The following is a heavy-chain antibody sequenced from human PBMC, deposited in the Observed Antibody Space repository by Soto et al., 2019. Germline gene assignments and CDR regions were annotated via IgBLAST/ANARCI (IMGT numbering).Heavy chain of an antibody. CDR2: ISAYNGNT. V-gene: IGHV1-18*01. CDR1: GYTFTSYG. Sequence: QVQLVQCGPEVKKPGASVKVSCKASGYTFTSYGISWVRQAPGQGLEWMGWISAYNGNTNYAQKLQGRVTMTTDTSTNTAYMELRRLRSDVTAVYYCARDRGSYALDYWGQGTLVTVSS. CDR3: ARDRGSYALDY. J-gene: IGHJ4*02. D-gene: IGHD1-26*01.